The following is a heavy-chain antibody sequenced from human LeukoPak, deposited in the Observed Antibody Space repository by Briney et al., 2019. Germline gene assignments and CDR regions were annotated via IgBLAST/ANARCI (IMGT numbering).Heavy chain of an antibody. D-gene: IGHD2-21*01. Sequence: GGSLRLSCAASGFTFSSYGMHWVRQAPGKGLEWVAVISYDGSNKYYADSVKGRFTISRDNSKNTLYLQMNSLRVEDTAMYYCAKELWREQLDYWGQGTLVTVSS. V-gene: IGHV3-30*18. CDR1: GFTFSSYG. CDR3: AKELWREQLDY. J-gene: IGHJ4*02. CDR2: ISYDGSNK.